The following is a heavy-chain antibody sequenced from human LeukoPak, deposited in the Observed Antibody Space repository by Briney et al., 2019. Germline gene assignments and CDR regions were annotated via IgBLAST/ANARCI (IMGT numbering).Heavy chain of an antibody. CDR1: GGTFSNYA. V-gene: IGHV1-69*06. CDR3: ARGWDYDSGGRPTAYVY. J-gene: IGHJ4*02. D-gene: IGHD3-22*01. CDR2: IIPIFGTA. Sequence: SVKVSCKASGGTFSNYAINWVRQAPGRGLEWMGGIIPIFGTANYAQKFQGRVTITADKSTSTVYMELNSLKSEDTAVYHCARGWDYDSGGRPTAYVYWGQGTLVTVSS.